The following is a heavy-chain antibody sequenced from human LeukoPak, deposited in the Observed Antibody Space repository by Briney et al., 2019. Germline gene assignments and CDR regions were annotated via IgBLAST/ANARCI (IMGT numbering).Heavy chain of an antibody. CDR2: MNPNSGNT. CDR3: ARGRRRNLWFGELWVYYYYYMDV. J-gene: IGHJ6*03. CDR1: GYTFTSYD. Sequence: ASVKVSCKASGYTFTSYDINWVRQATGQGLECMGWMNPNSGNTGYAQKFQGRVTMTRNTSISTAYMELSSLRSEDTAVYYCARGRRRNLWFGELWVYYYYYMDVWGKGTTVTVSS. V-gene: IGHV1-8*01. D-gene: IGHD3-10*01.